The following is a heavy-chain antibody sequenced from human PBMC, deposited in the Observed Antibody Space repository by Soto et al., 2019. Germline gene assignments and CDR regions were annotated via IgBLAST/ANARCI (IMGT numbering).Heavy chain of an antibody. V-gene: IGHV1-46*03. CDR3: SRVDPGETSPFDH. J-gene: IGHJ4*01. Sequence: ASVKVSCKASGYIFTSYYIHWVRQAPGQGLEWMGWINPFDGSRMFAQSFQGRVTMTRDTSTSTVYMEVSSLRSEDTAMYYCSRVDPGETSPFDHWGQ. D-gene: IGHD3-10*01. CDR2: INPFDGSR. CDR1: GYIFTSYY.